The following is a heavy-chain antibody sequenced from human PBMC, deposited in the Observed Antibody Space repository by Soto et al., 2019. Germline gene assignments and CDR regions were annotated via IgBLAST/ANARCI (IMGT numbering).Heavy chain of an antibody. CDR1: GFTFSHYA. CDR2: MSYDGSNE. Sequence: QVQLVESGGGVVQPGRSLRLSCAASGFTFSHYAMHWVRQAPGKGLEWVALMSYDGSNEYYADSVKGRVTISRDNSKNTLYLQMNSLRAEDTAVYYCAKDGSHNFDYWGQGTLVTFSS. CDR3: AKDGSHNFDY. V-gene: IGHV3-30*18. J-gene: IGHJ4*02. D-gene: IGHD1-26*01.